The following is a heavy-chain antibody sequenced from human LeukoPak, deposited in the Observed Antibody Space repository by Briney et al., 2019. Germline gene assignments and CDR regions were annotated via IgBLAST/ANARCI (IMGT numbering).Heavy chain of an antibody. D-gene: IGHD4/OR15-4a*01. CDR2: IYSYNT. V-gene: IGHV3-53*01. J-gene: IGHJ4*02. CDR1: VLTVSSNS. CDR3: ARRAGAYSHLYYY. Sequence: GGSLRLSCAVSVLTVSSNSMSWVGPAAGKEREGVSFIYSYNTHHSDSVKGRFATSRDNSTHTLYLQMNSLRAEDTAVYYGARRAGAYSHLYYYWGQGTLVTVSS.